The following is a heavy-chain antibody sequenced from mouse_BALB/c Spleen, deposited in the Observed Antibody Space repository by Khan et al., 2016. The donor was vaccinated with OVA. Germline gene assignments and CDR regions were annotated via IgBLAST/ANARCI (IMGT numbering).Heavy chain of an antibody. Sequence: EVKLLESGPGLVKPSQSLSLTCTVTGYSITSDYAWNWLRQFPGNTLEWMGYISYSGSTNYNPSLQSRISITRDTSKNQFILQLNSVTTEDTATYYCARDGSRYNYAMDYWGQGTSVTVSS. V-gene: IGHV3-2*02. J-gene: IGHJ4*01. CDR2: ISYSGST. CDR1: GYSITSDYA. CDR3: ARDGSRYNYAMDY. D-gene: IGHD2-3*01.